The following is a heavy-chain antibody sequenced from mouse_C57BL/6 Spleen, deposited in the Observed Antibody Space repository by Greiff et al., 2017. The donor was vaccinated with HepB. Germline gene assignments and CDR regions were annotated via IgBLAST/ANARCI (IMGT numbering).Heavy chain of an antibody. Sequence: QVQLKQSGAELVRPGASVTLSCKASGYTFTDYEMHWVKQTPVHGLEWIGAIDPETGGTAYNQKFKGKAILTADKSSSTAYMELRSLTSEDSAVYYCTRTTVVATRFAYWGQGTLVTVSA. CDR2: IDPETGGT. J-gene: IGHJ3*01. D-gene: IGHD1-1*01. V-gene: IGHV1-15*01. CDR1: GYTFTDYE. CDR3: TRTTVVATRFAY.